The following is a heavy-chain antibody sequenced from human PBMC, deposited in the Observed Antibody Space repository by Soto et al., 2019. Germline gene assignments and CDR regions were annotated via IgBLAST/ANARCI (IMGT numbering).Heavy chain of an antibody. J-gene: IGHJ6*02. CDR2: ISGSGGST. CDR3: ATGLANYNWNSHYYYGMDV. D-gene: IGHD1-20*01. CDR1: GFTFSSYA. Sequence: GGSLRLSCAASGFTFSSYAMSWVRQAPGKGLEWVSAISGSGGSTYYADSVKGRFTISRDNSKNTLYLQMNSLRAEDTAVYYCATGLANYNWNSHYYYGMDVWGQGTTVTVSS. V-gene: IGHV3-23*01.